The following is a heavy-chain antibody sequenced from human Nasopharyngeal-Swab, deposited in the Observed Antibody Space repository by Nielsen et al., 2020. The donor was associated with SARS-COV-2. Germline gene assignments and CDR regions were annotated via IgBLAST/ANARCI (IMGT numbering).Heavy chain of an antibody. V-gene: IGHV5-51*01. D-gene: IGHD4-17*01. J-gene: IGHJ6*02. Sequence: GESLKFSCKGSGYSFTSYWIGWVRQMPGKGLEWMGIIYPGDSDTRYSPSFQGQVTISADKSISTAYLQWSSLKASDTAMYYCASLYGNYYYGMDVWGQGTTVTVSS. CDR3: ASLYGNYYYGMDV. CDR1: GYSFTSYW. CDR2: IYPGDSDT.